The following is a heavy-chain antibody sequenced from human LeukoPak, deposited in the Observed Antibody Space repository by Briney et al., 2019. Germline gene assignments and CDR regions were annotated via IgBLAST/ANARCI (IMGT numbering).Heavy chain of an antibody. J-gene: IGHJ3*02. V-gene: IGHV1-8*01. CDR2: MNPNSGYT. Sequence: PMASLKVSCKASGYTFTSYDINWVRQATGQGLGWMGWMNPNSGYTGYAQKFQGRVTMTRNTSISTAYMELSSLRSEDTAVYYCARGYWFGESHAFDIWGQGTMVTASS. CDR1: GYTFTSYD. D-gene: IGHD3-10*01. CDR3: ARGYWFGESHAFDI.